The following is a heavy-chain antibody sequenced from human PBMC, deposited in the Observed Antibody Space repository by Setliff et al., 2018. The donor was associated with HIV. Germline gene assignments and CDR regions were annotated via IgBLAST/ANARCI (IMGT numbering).Heavy chain of an antibody. D-gene: IGHD4-17*01. J-gene: IGHJ3*02. CDR3: AREQPTETTMGFAFDI. CDR1: GGSISSSPYY. Sequence: SETLSLTCTVSGGSISSSPYYWGWIRQPPGKGLEWIGSIYYSGSTFYNPSLKSRVSISVDTSKNQFSLRLNSVTAADTAVYYCAREQPTETTMGFAFDIGGQGTVVTVSS. CDR2: IYYSGST. V-gene: IGHV4-39*07.